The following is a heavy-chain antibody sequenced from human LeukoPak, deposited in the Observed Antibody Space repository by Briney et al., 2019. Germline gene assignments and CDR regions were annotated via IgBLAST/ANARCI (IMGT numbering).Heavy chain of an antibody. CDR1: GYTFTSYG. J-gene: IGHJ4*02. CDR3: ARDSLVGAEYYFDY. D-gene: IGHD1-26*01. V-gene: IGHV1-69*05. Sequence: ASVKVSCKASGYTFTSYGISWVRQAPGQGLEWMGWIIPIFGTANYAQKFQGRVTITTDESTSTAYMELSSLRSEDTAVYYCARDSLVGAEYYFDYWGQGTLVTVSS. CDR2: IIPIFGTA.